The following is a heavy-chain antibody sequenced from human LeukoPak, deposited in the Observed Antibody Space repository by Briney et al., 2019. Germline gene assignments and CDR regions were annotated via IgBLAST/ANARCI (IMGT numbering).Heavy chain of an antibody. CDR1: AFTLDAYG. CDR2: FSWNSGSR. J-gene: IGHJ5*02. D-gene: IGHD6-19*01. CDR3: AKDIAVAGTGWFDP. V-gene: IGHV3-9*01. Sequence: PGGSLRPSCAAAAFTLDAYGIHWVRQAAGKGLGWVSGFSWNSGSRGYADSVKGRFTISRDKAKNSMYLQMNSLRAEDTALYYCAKDIAVAGTGWFDPWGQGTLVTVSS.